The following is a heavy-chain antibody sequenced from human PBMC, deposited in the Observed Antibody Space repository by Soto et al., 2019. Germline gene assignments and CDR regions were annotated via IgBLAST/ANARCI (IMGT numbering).Heavy chain of an antibody. Sequence: QVQLQESGPGLVKPSQTLSLTCTVSGGSISSGGYYWSWIRQHPGKGLEWIGYIYYSGSIYYNPSLKRRVTISVDTSKNQFSLKLSSVTAADTAVYYWARVYCSGGSCYEFDYWGQGTLVTVSS. V-gene: IGHV4-31*03. CDR2: IYYSGSI. J-gene: IGHJ4*02. D-gene: IGHD2-15*01. CDR3: ARVYCSGGSCYEFDY. CDR1: GGSISSGGYY.